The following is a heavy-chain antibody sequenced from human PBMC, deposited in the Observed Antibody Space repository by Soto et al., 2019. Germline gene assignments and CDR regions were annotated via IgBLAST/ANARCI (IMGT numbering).Heavy chain of an antibody. Sequence: SETLSLTCAVSGGSISSGGYSWSWIRQPPGKGLEWIGYIYHSGSTYYNPSLKSRVTISVDRSKNQFSLKLSSVTAADTAVYYCARAYYDSSGLDPNYYYGMDVWGQGTTVTVSS. D-gene: IGHD3-22*01. CDR3: ARAYYDSSGLDPNYYYGMDV. CDR1: GGSISSGGYS. V-gene: IGHV4-30-2*01. CDR2: IYHSGST. J-gene: IGHJ6*02.